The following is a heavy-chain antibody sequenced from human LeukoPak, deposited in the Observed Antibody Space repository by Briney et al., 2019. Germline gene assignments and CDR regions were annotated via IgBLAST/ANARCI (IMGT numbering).Heavy chain of an antibody. Sequence: PGGSLRLSCAASGFSFSVYPMNWVRQAPGKGLEWVSYISSSSSYTNYADSVKGRFTISRDNAKNSLYLQMNSLRAEDTAVYYCARDFTPAAAIVEGNYYYYGMDVWGQGTTVTVSS. V-gene: IGHV3-11*05. CDR1: GFSFSVYP. CDR2: ISSSSSYT. J-gene: IGHJ6*02. D-gene: IGHD2-2*01. CDR3: ARDFTPAAAIVEGNYYYYGMDV.